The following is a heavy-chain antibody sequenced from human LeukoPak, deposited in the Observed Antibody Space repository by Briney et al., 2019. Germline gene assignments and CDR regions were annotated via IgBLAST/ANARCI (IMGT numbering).Heavy chain of an antibody. Sequence: GGSLRLSCAASGFSFSSFGMHWVRQAPGKGPEWVALISYDGSNKYYADSVRGRFTISRDNSKNTLYLQMNSLRAEDTAVYYCARDMDYYDSSGYFDYWGQGTLVTVSS. CDR1: GFSFSSFG. D-gene: IGHD3-22*01. CDR3: ARDMDYYDSSGYFDY. CDR2: ISYDGSNK. J-gene: IGHJ4*02. V-gene: IGHV3-30*03.